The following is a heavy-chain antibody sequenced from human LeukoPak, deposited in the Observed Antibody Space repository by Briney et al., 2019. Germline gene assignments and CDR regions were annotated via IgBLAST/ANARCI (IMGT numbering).Heavy chain of an antibody. CDR2: LYSGGNT. D-gene: IGHD5-18*01. V-gene: IGHV3-66*01. Sequence: GGSLRLSCAASGFTFSSYAMSWVRQAPGKGLAWVSVLYSGGNTYYADSVKGRFTISRDNSKNMLFLQMNSLGAEDTAVYYCARVGRGDTYGYVDYWGQGTLVTVSS. CDR3: ARVGRGDTYGYVDY. CDR1: GFTFSSYA. J-gene: IGHJ4*02.